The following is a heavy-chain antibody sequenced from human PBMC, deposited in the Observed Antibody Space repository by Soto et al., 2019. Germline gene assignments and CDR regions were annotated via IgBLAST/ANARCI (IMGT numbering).Heavy chain of an antibody. D-gene: IGHD1-1*01. CDR2: ISDYGRI. Sequence: GVSLRLSCAASGFTFGNYWMHWVRQAPGKGLVWVSRISDYGRINYADSVKDRFIISRDDARSELYLQLNDLRVEDTATYYCARGGLEPFDHWRQGALVTVSS. J-gene: IGHJ4*02. V-gene: IGHV3-74*01. CDR3: ARGGLEPFDH. CDR1: GFTFGNYW.